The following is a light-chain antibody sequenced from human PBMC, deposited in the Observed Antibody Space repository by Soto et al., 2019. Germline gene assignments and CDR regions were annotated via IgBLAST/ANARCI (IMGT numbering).Light chain of an antibody. CDR1: QNTRGY. Sequence: AIQLTPSPSSLSASVGDRVTITCRASQNTRGYLNWYQQKPGKSPKLLIYTASTLQSGVPSRFSGSGSGADFTLTIRSLQPEDSATYYCLHDYSYPRTFGQGTKV. CDR2: TAS. J-gene: IGKJ1*01. CDR3: LHDYSYPRT. V-gene: IGKV1-6*01.